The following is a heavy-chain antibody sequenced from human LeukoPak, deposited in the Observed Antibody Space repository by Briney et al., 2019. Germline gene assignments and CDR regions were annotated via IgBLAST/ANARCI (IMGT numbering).Heavy chain of an antibody. J-gene: IGHJ5*02. V-gene: IGHV1-18*01. Sequence: GASVKVSCKASGYTFTSYGISWVRQAPGQGLEWMGWISAYNGNTNYAQKLQGRVTMTTDTSTSTAYMELRSLRSDDTAVYYCARAPMVRGEDWFDPWGQGTLVTVSS. CDR2: ISAYNGNT. CDR3: ARAPMVRGEDWFDP. D-gene: IGHD3-10*01. CDR1: GYTFTSYG.